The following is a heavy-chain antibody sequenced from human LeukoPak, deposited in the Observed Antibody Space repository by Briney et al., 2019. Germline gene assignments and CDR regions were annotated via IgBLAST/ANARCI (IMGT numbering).Heavy chain of an antibody. J-gene: IGHJ4*02. V-gene: IGHV1-8*01. CDR1: GYTFTSYG. Sequence: ASVKVSCKASGYTFTSYGINWVRQATGQGLEWMGWMNPNSGNTGYAQKFQGRVTMTRNTSISTAYMELSSLRSEDTAVYYCARGRGYIVATISDYWGQGTLVTVSS. CDR3: ARGRGYIVATISDY. CDR2: MNPNSGNT. D-gene: IGHD5-12*01.